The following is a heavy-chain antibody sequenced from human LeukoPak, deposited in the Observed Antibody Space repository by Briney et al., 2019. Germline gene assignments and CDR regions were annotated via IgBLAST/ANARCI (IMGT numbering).Heavy chain of an antibody. CDR1: GASINHYY. CDR3: GRLGNSGYKGGGMDV. V-gene: IGHV4-59*01. J-gene: IGHJ6*02. Sequence: ASETLSLTCTVSGASINHYYWGWIRQLPPGKGLEWIGYFYYSRSTNYYPSHKSRVSISAETSKNKFSLNLTSVTAADTAVYYCGRLGNSGYKGGGMDVWGPGTTVTVSS. D-gene: IGHD5-12*01. CDR2: FYYSRST.